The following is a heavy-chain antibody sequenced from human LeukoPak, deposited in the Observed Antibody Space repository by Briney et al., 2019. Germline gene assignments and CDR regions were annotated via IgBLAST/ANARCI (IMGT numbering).Heavy chain of an antibody. J-gene: IGHJ5*02. V-gene: IGHV1-69*01. Sequence: SVTVSCKASGGTFSSYAISWVLQAPGQGLEWMGGIIPIFGTANYAQKFQGRVTITADESTSTAYMELSSLRSEDTAVYYCAKSQLGYCSGGSCYKNWFDPWGQGTLVTVSS. CDR3: AKSQLGYCSGGSCYKNWFDP. CDR1: GGTFSSYA. D-gene: IGHD2-15*01. CDR2: IIPIFGTA.